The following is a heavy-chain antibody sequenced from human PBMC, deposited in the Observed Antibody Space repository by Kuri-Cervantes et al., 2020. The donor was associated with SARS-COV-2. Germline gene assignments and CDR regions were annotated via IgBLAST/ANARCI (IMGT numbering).Heavy chain of an antibody. CDR1: GYTFTGYY. Sequence: ASVKVSCKASGYTFTGYYMHWVRQAPGQGLEWMGWINPNSGGTTSAEKFQGRVTMTRDTSDSTAYMELSRLRSDDTAVYYCARLGSSGPSYYYAMALWGRGTMVTVSS. J-gene: IGHJ6*01. D-gene: IGHD3-22*01. CDR2: INPNSGGT. CDR3: ARLGSSGPSYYYAMAL. V-gene: IGHV1-2*02.